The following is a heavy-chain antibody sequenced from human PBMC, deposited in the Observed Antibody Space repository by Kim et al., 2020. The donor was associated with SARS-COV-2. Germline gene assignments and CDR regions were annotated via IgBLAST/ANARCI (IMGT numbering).Heavy chain of an antibody. CDR3: AKGRGGAAADSSDI. V-gene: IGHV3-23*01. Sequence: FTDSVKGRFTISRDNSKNTMYLQLNGLRAEDTAVYYCAKGRGGAAADSSDIWGQGAMVTVSS. D-gene: IGHD6-25*01. J-gene: IGHJ3*02.